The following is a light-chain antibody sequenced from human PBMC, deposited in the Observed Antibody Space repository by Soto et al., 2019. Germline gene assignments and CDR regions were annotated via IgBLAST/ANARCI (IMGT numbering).Light chain of an antibody. J-gene: IGLJ1*01. CDR1: SSDLAIYNY. CDR2: QVT. Sequence: QSALTQPASVSGSPGQSITISCTGTSSDLAIYNYVSWYQQQPGKDPPLMIYQVTNRPSGVSNRFSDSRSGNTASLTISGLQDEGEADYYCSSDTDSSNYVFGTGTNLTVL. CDR3: SSDTDSSNYV. V-gene: IGLV2-14*01.